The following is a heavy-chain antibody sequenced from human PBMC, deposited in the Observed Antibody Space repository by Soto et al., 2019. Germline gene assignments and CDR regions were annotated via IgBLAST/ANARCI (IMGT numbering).Heavy chain of an antibody. V-gene: IGHV3-23*01. CDR1: GFTFSSYA. J-gene: IGHJ5*02. D-gene: IGHD6-6*01. CDR2: ISGSGGST. Sequence: EVQLLESGGGLVQPGGSLRLSCAASGFTFSSYAMSWVRQAPGKGLEWVSAISGSGGSTYYADSVKGRFTISRDNSKNALYLQMNSLRVEDTAVYYCAKDSSSQPTSDTVFDPWGQGTLVTVSS. CDR3: AKDSSSQPTSDTVFDP.